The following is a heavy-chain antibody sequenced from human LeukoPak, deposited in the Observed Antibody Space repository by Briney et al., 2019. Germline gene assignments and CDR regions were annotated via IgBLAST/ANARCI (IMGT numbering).Heavy chain of an antibody. CDR1: GYTFTSYD. CDR2: MNPNSGNT. D-gene: IGHD2-2*01. V-gene: IGHV1-8*03. J-gene: IGHJ6*03. Sequence: ASVKVSCKASGYTFTSYDINWVRQATGQGLEWMGWMNPNSGNTGYAQKFQGRVTITRNTSISTAYMELSSLRSDDTAVYYCARGSAAMDYYYMDVWGKGTTVTVSS. CDR3: ARGSAAMDYYYMDV.